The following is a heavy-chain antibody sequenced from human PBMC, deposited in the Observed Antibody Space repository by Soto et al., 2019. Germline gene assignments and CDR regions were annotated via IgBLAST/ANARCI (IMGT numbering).Heavy chain of an antibody. D-gene: IGHD1-26*01. J-gene: IGHJ4*02. CDR2: ISYDGGNE. CDR3: AKDRYSGTYPTDFDY. V-gene: IGHV3-30*18. CDR1: GVTFSSYG. Sequence: QVQLVQSGGGVVQPGRSLRLSCAGSGVTFSSYGIHWVRQAPGKGLEWVALISYDGGNEKYTESVKDRFTISRDDSHNVAYLQMSSLRTEDTAMYYCAKDRYSGTYPTDFDYWGPGSLVTVSS.